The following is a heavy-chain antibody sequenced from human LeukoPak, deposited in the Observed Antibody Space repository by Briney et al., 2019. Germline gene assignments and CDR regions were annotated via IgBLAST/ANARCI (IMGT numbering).Heavy chain of an antibody. CDR3: ARAEEVGYYYDRRAFDI. CDR2: IYYSGST. CDR1: GGSISSSSYY. Sequence: SETLSLTCTVSGGSISSSSYYWGWIRQPPGKGLEWIGSIYYSGSTYYNLSLKSRVTISVDTSKNQFSLKLSSVTAADTAVYYCARAEEVGYYYDRRAFDIWGQGTMVTVSS. V-gene: IGHV4-39*07. J-gene: IGHJ3*02. D-gene: IGHD3-22*01.